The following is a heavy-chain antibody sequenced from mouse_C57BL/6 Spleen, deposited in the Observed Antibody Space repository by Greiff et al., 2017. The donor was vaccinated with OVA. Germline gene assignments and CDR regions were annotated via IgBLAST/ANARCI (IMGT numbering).Heavy chain of an antibody. CDR2: INPSSGYT. Sequence: VQVVESGAELAKPGASVKLSCKASGYTFTSYWMHWVKQRPGQGLEWIGYINPSSGYTKYNQKFKDKATLTADKSSSTAYMQLSSLTYEDSAVYYCARGDSNYEYYFDYWGQGTTLTVSS. V-gene: IGHV1-7*01. D-gene: IGHD2-5*01. CDR1: GYTFTSYW. CDR3: ARGDSNYEYYFDY. J-gene: IGHJ2*01.